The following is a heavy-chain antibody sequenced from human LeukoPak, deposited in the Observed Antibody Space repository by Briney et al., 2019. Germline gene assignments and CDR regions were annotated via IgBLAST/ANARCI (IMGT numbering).Heavy chain of an antibody. Sequence: GGSLRLSCAASGFTFSNAWMSWVRQAPGKGLEWVGRIKSKTDGGTTDYAAPVKGRFTISRDDSKNTLYLQMNSLKTEDTAVYYCTTKNPYSSGWYIIFDYWGQGTLVTVSS. V-gene: IGHV3-15*01. CDR1: GFTFSNAW. CDR2: IKSKTDGGTT. J-gene: IGHJ4*02. D-gene: IGHD6-19*01. CDR3: TTKNPYSSGWYIIFDY.